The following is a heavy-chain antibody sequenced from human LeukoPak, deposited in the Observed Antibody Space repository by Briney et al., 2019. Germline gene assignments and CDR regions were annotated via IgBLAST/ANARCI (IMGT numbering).Heavy chain of an antibody. Sequence: SETLSLTCAVYGGSFSGYYWSWIRQPPGKGLEWIGEINHSGSTNYNPSLKSRVTISVDTSKNQFSLKLSSVTAADTAVYYCAREIGGATNDYWGQGTLVTVSS. CDR3: AREIGGATNDY. J-gene: IGHJ4*02. D-gene: IGHD1-26*01. V-gene: IGHV4-34*01. CDR1: GGSFSGYY. CDR2: INHSGST.